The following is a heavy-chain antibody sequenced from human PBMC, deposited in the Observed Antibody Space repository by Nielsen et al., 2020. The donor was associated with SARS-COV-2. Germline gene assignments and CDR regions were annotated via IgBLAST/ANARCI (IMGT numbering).Heavy chain of an antibody. CDR3: ARSTSTSYPFDP. Sequence: GSLRLSCAVSGGSISSSNWWSWVRQPPGKGLEWIGEIYHSGSTNDNPSLKSRVTISVDTSKNQFSLKLSSVTAADTAVYYCARSTSTSYPFDPWGQGTLVTVSS. D-gene: IGHD2-2*01. J-gene: IGHJ5*02. V-gene: IGHV4-4*02. CDR1: GGSISSSNW. CDR2: IYHSGST.